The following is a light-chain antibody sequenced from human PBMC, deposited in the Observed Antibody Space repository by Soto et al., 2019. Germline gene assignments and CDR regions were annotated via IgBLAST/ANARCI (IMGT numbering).Light chain of an antibody. CDR2: AAS. Sequence: DIQMTQSPSSLSASVGDRVTITCRASQSISSYLNWYQQKPGKAPKLLIYAASSLQSGVPSRFSGSRSVTDFTLTITSPQPEDFATYCSQQSYGTPDSFGQGPKLEIK. J-gene: IGKJ2*01. CDR1: QSISSY. CDR3: QQSYGTPDS. V-gene: IGKV1-39*01.